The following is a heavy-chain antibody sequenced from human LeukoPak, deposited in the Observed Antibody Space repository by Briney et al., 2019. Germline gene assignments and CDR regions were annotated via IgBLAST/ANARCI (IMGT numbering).Heavy chain of an antibody. D-gene: IGHD3-3*01. V-gene: IGHV3-23*01. CDR1: GFTFSSYA. J-gene: IGHJ6*02. CDR3: ARQRITIFGVVINGMDV. CDR2: ISGSGGST. Sequence: GGSLRLSCAASGFTFSSYAMSWVRQAPGKGLEWVSAISGSGGSTYYADSVKGRFTISRDSAKNSLYLQMNSLRAEDTAVYYCARQRITIFGVVINGMDVWGQGTTVTVSS.